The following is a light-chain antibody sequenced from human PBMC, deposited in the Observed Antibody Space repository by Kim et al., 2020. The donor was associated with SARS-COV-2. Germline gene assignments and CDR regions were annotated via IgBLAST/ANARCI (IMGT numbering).Light chain of an antibody. CDR2: EVT. Sequence: QSALTQPASVSGSPGQSITISCTGTSSDVGGYNLVSWYQQYPGKAPKLMIYEVTKRPSGVSNRFSGSKSGNTASLTISGLQAEDEADYFCCSYARSSTLVFGGGTKLTVL. J-gene: IGLJ3*02. CDR1: SSDVGGYNL. V-gene: IGLV2-23*02. CDR3: CSYARSSTLV.